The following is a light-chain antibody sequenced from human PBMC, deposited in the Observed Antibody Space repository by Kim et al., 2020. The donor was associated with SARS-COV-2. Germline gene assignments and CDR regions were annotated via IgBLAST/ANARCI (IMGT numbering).Light chain of an antibody. CDR2: AAS. V-gene: IGKV1-39*01. Sequence: SASVGDSVTITCRASQSINNHLNWYQQKPGKAPKLLIYAASTLQSGVPSRFSGGASGTDFTLTISSLQPEDFATYSCQQSYTTPLTFGGGTKLEI. CDR1: QSINNH. J-gene: IGKJ4*01. CDR3: QQSYTTPLT.